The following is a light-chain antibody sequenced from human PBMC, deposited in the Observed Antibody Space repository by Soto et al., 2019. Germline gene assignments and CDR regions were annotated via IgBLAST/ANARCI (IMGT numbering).Light chain of an antibody. J-gene: IGLJ1*01. Sequence: QSALTQPASVSGSPGQSITISCTGTSSDIGTYIYVSWYQQHPGKAPKLLIYEVTNRPSGVSNRFSGSKSGNTASLTISGLQAEDEANYYCNSYTTLSNRVFGTGTKVTV. CDR2: EVT. CDR1: SSDIGTYIY. V-gene: IGLV2-14*01. CDR3: NSYTTLSNRV.